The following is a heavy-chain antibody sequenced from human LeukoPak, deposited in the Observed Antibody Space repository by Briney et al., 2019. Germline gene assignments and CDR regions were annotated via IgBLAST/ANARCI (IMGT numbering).Heavy chain of an antibody. CDR2: ISAYNGNT. CDR3: ARDLMALGAAGVYFDY. D-gene: IGHD6-13*01. Sequence: ASVKVSCKASGYTFTSYGISWVRQAPGQGLEWMGWISAYNGNTNYAQKLQGRVTMTTDTSTSTAYMELRSLRSDDTAVYYCARDLMALGAAGVYFDYWGQGTLVTVPS. J-gene: IGHJ4*02. CDR1: GYTFTSYG. V-gene: IGHV1-18*01.